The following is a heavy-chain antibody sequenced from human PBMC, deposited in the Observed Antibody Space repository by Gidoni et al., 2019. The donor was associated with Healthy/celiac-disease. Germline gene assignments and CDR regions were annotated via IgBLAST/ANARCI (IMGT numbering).Heavy chain of an antibody. D-gene: IGHD1-26*01. V-gene: IGHV3-21*01. CDR2: ISSSSSYI. Sequence: EVQLLESGGGLVKRGGSLRLSCAASVLTFLSYRMNWVRHAPGKGLEWCSAISSSSSYIYYADSVKGRFTISRDNAKNSLYLQMNSLRAEDTAVYYCARQWGMGAMVPFDYWGQGTLVTVSS. CDR3: ARQWGMGAMVPFDY. CDR1: VLTFLSYR. J-gene: IGHJ4*02.